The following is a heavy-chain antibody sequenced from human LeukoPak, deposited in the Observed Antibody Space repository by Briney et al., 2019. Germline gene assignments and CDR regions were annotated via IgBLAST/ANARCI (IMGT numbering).Heavy chain of an antibody. Sequence: GGSLRLSCAASGFTFSSYGMHWVRQAPGKGLEWVAVISYDGSNKYYADSVKGRFTISRDNSKNTLYLQMNSLRAEDTAVYYCAREVPSTLDYWGQGTLVTVSS. V-gene: IGHV3-30*03. CDR1: GFTFSSYG. J-gene: IGHJ4*02. D-gene: IGHD6-6*01. CDR3: AREVPSTLDY. CDR2: ISYDGSNK.